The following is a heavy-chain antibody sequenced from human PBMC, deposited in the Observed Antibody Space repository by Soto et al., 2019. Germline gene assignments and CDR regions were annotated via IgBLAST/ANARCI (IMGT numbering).Heavy chain of an antibody. CDR3: ARVYYYDSSGYYPNFDY. V-gene: IGHV4-39*01. Sequence: PSETLSLTCTVSGGSISSSSYYWGWIRQPPGKGLEWIGSIYYSGSTYYNPSLKSRVTISVDTSKNQFSLKLSSVTAADTAVYYCARVYYYDSSGYYPNFDYWGQGTLVTVSS. J-gene: IGHJ4*02. CDR2: IYYSGST. D-gene: IGHD3-22*01. CDR1: GGSISSSSYY.